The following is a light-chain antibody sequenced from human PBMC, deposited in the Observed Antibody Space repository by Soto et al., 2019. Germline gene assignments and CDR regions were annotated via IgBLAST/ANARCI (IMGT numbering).Light chain of an antibody. J-gene: IGLJ1*01. CDR2: KDT. CDR1: ALPKHY. CDR3: QSTDTGDTYV. Sequence: SYELTQPPSVSVSPGQTARITCSGHALPKHYAYWYQQKPGQAPVLVIFKDTERPSGIPERFSGSSSGTTVTLTISGVQAEDEADYYCQSTDTGDTYVFGTGTKLTVL. V-gene: IGLV3-25*03.